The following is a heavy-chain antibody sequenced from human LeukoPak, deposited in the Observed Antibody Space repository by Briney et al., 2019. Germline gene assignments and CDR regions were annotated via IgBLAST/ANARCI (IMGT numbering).Heavy chain of an antibody. J-gene: IGHJ3*02. D-gene: IGHD6-19*01. CDR1: GFTFSSYW. V-gene: IGHV3-23*01. CDR2: ISGSGNTT. CDR3: AKSTMSGWSDAFDI. Sequence: PGGSLRLSCAASGFTFSSYWMSWVRQAPGEGLEWVSIISGSGNTTYDADSVKGRFTISRDNSKNTLYLQMNSLRAEDTAVYYCAKSTMSGWSDAFDIWGQGTMVTVSS.